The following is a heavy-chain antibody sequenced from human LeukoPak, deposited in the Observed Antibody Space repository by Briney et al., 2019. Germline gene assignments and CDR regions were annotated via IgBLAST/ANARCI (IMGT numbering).Heavy chain of an antibody. CDR2: ISSSSSTI. CDR1: GFTFSSYS. CDR3: ARDLGQWELLFDY. J-gene: IGHJ4*02. D-gene: IGHD1-26*01. Sequence: AGGSLRLSCAASGFTFSSYSMNWVRQAPGKGLEWVSYISSSSSTIYYADSVKGRFTISRDNAKNSLYLQMNSLRAEDTAVYYCARDLGQWELLFDYWGQGTLVTVSS. V-gene: IGHV3-48*04.